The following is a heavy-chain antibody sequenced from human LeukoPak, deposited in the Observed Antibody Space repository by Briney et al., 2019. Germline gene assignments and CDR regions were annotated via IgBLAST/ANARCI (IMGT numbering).Heavy chain of an antibody. J-gene: IGHJ4*02. CDR1: GFTFSDYT. Sequence: GGSLRLTCAASGFTFSDYTMNWVRQAPGKGLEWVSYINSSSSTIYYADSVKGRFTIHRDNAKISLYLQMDSLRAEDTAVYYCARDLLRFGEFPNYWGQGTLVTVSS. D-gene: IGHD3-10*01. CDR2: INSSSSTI. CDR3: ARDLLRFGEFPNY. V-gene: IGHV3-48*01.